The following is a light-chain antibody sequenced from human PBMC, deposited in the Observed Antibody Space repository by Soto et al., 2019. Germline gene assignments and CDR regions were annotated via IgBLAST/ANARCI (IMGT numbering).Light chain of an antibody. CDR3: LQYHSYWT. CDR2: QAS. J-gene: IGKJ1*01. CDR1: QSISRQ. Sequence: DIQMTQSPSTLSASVGDRVSITCRASQSISRQLAWYQQKPGKAPNLLIYQASNLETGVPSRFTGSGSGTEFTLTISSLQPDDLATYYCLQYHSYWTFSQGTKVEVK. V-gene: IGKV1-5*03.